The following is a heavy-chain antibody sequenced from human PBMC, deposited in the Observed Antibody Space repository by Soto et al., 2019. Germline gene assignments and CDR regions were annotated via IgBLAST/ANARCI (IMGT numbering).Heavy chain of an antibody. J-gene: IGHJ4*02. CDR2: ISNYNGDT. D-gene: IGHD3-10*02. Sequence: QVQLVQSGAEVKKPGASVKVSCKASGYTFTSYGISWVRQAPGQGLEWMGWISNYNGDTTYAQKLQGRVTMTTDTSTSTTYMEVGSLKSVDTAVYYCTRGGQLFAGNYFDYWGQGTLVTVSS. CDR3: TRGGQLFAGNYFDY. CDR1: GYTFTSYG. V-gene: IGHV1-18*01.